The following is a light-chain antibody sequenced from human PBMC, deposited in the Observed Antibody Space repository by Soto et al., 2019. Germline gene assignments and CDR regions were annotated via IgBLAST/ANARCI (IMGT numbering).Light chain of an antibody. V-gene: IGKV3-11*01. CDR1: QSFRGL. J-gene: IGKJ5*01. Sequence: EVLLTHSPFTLSLSPGEIATLSGRASQSFRGLLAWYQQKPGQAPRLLIYDAYNRATGIPPRFSGSGSGTDFTLTISSLEPEDSAVYYCQQRHMWPITFGQGTRLEI. CDR3: QQRHMWPIT. CDR2: DAY.